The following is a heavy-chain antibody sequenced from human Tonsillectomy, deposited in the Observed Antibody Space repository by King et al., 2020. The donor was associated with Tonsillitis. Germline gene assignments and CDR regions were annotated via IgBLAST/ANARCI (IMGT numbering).Heavy chain of an antibody. CDR2: ISSSSSYI. CDR3: ARDAHPDTYYYGSGSYYNLGYYYGMDV. V-gene: IGHV3-21*01. CDR1: GFTFSSYS. D-gene: IGHD3-10*01. Sequence: VQLVESGGGLVKPGGSLRLSCAASGFTFSSYSMNWVRQAPGKGLEWVSSISSSSSYIYYADSVKGRFTISREHAKNLLYLQMKSLRAEDKAVYYCARDAHPDTYYYGSGSYYNLGYYYGMDVWGQGTTVTVSS. J-gene: IGHJ6*02.